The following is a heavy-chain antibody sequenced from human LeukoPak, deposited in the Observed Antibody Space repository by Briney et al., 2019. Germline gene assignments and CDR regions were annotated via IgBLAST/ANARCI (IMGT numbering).Heavy chain of an antibody. J-gene: IGHJ4*02. CDR2: ISAYNGNT. CDR1: GYTFSGYG. CDR3: ARVRCSSTSCYPNDY. D-gene: IGHD2-2*01. V-gene: IGHV1-18*01. Sequence: ASVKVSCKASGYTFSGYGISWVRQAPGQGLEWMGWISAYNGNTNYAQKLQGRVTMTTDTSTSTAYMELRSLRSDDTAVYYCARVRCSSTSCYPNDYWGQGTLVTVSS.